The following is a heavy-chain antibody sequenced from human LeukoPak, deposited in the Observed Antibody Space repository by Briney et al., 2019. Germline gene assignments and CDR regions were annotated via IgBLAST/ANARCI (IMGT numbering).Heavy chain of an antibody. D-gene: IGHD3-3*01. V-gene: IGHV4-39*01. Sequence: SETLSLPCTVSGGSISSSSYYWGWIRQPPGKGLEWIGSIYYSGSTYYNPSLKSRVTISVDTSKNQFSLKLSSVTAADTAVYYCARQIRFLEWLGWGQGTLVTVSS. CDR2: IYYSGST. J-gene: IGHJ4*02. CDR3: ARQIRFLEWLG. CDR1: GGSISSSSYY.